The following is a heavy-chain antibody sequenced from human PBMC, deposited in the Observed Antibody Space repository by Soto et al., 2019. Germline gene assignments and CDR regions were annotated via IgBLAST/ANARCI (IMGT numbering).Heavy chain of an antibody. CDR1: GSSISSSSYY. CDR3: ASGYDILTGYPRGDYYGMDV. CDR2: IYYSGST. V-gene: IGHV4-39*01. J-gene: IGHJ6*02. Sequence: SETLSLTCPVSGSSISSSSYYWGWIRQPPGKGLEWIGSIYYSGSTYYNPSLKRRVTISVDTSKNQFSLKLSSVTAADTAVYYCASGYDILTGYPRGDYYGMDVWGQGTTVTVSS. D-gene: IGHD3-9*01.